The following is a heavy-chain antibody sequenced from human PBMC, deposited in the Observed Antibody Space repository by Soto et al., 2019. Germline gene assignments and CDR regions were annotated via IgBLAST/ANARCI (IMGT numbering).Heavy chain of an antibody. D-gene: IGHD5-12*01. J-gene: IGHJ4*02. V-gene: IGHV4-39*01. CDR1: GGSISSSSYY. CDR3: ARLVDSGYAEFDY. CDR2: IYYSGST. Sequence: QLQLQESGPGLVKPSETLSLTCTVSGGSISSSSYYWGWIRQPPGKGLEWIGSIYYSGSTYYNPSLKSRVTISVDTSKNQFSLKLSSVTAADTAVYYCARLVDSGYAEFDYWGQGTLVTVSS.